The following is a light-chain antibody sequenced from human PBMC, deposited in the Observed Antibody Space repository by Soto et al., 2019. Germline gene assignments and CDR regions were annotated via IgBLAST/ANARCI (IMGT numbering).Light chain of an antibody. V-gene: IGLV1-44*01. CDR1: SSNIGGNT. J-gene: IGLJ2*01. CDR2: TND. Sequence: QSVLTQPPSASGTPGQRVTISCSGSSSNIGGNTVNWFQRLPGTAPKLLIYTNDQRPSGVPDRFSGSKSGTSASLAISGLRSEDGADYYCAAWDDSLKGVVFGGGTKLTVL. CDR3: AAWDDSLKGVV.